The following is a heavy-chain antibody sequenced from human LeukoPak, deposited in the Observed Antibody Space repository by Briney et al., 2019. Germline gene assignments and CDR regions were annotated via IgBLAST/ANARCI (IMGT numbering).Heavy chain of an antibody. D-gene: IGHD1-26*01. V-gene: IGHV1-46*01. Sequence: RASVKVSCKASGYTFTSYYMHWVRQAPGQGLEWMGIINPSGGSTSYAQKFQGRVTMTRDMSTSTVYKELSSLRSEDTAVYYCARVESWEHSGSSQDAFDIWGQGTMVTVSS. J-gene: IGHJ3*02. CDR2: INPSGGST. CDR3: ARVESWEHSGSSQDAFDI. CDR1: GYTFTSYY.